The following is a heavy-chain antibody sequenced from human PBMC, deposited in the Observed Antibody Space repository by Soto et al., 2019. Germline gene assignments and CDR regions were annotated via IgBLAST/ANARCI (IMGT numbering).Heavy chain of an antibody. CDR1: GLTFSSYA. CDR2: ISGSGGSS. V-gene: IGHV3-23*01. CDR3: ASLEMGDYVWGSYPRYYFDY. D-gene: IGHD3-16*02. J-gene: IGHJ4*02. Sequence: LRLSCAASGLTFSSYAMRLVRQAPVNGLEWVSAISGSGGSSYYADSVKGRFTISRDNSKNTLYLQMNSLRAEDTAVYYCASLEMGDYVWGSYPRYYFDYWGQGTLVTVSS.